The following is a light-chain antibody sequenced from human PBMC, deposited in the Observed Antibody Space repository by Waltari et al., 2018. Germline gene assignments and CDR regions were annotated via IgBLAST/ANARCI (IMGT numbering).Light chain of an antibody. CDR1: SGSVSTSNS. J-gene: IGLJ3*02. CDR3: VLYMGDGTCV. V-gene: IGLV8-61*01. CDR2: STN. Sequence: QTVVTQEPSLSVSPGGTVTLTCGLTSGSVSTSNSPSWYQQTPGQAPRTLNYSTNSRSSGVSDRFFGSILGKKAALTITGAQADDEGDYYCVLYMGDGTCVFGGGTKLTVL.